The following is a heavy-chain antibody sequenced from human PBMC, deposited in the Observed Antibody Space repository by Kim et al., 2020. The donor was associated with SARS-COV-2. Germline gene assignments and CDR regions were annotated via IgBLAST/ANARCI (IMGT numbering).Heavy chain of an antibody. D-gene: IGHD6-13*01. Sequence: SETLSLTCAVYGGSFSGYYWSWIRQPPGKGLEWIGEINHSGSTNYNPSLKSRVTISVDTSKNQFSLKLSSVTAADTAVYYCAGLTYRPYSSSWYSPSYYYGMDVWGQGTTVTVSS. CDR1: GGSFSGYY. CDR3: AGLTYRPYSSSWYSPSYYYGMDV. V-gene: IGHV4-34*01. J-gene: IGHJ6*02. CDR2: INHSGST.